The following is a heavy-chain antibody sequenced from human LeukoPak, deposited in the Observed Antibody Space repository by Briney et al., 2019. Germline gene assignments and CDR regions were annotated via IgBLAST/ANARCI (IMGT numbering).Heavy chain of an antibody. D-gene: IGHD5-18*01. J-gene: IGHJ1*01. CDR1: GGSISSYY. CDR3: ARHGYYERYFQH. V-gene: IGHV4-59*08. Sequence: SETLSLTCTVSGGSISSYYWSWIRQPPGKGLEWIGYICYSGSTNYNPSLKSRVTISVDTSKNQFSLKLSSVTAADTAVYYCARHGYYERYFQHWGQGTLVTASS. CDR2: ICYSGST.